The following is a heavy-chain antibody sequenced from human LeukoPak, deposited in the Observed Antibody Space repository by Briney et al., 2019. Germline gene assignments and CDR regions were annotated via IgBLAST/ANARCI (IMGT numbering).Heavy chain of an antibody. J-gene: IGHJ6*04. CDR2: ISSSGSTI. V-gene: IGHV3-48*03. D-gene: IGHD3-10*01. CDR1: GFTFSSYE. Sequence: GGSLRLSCAASGFTFSSYEMNWVRQAPGKGLEWASYISSSGSTIYYADSVKGRFTISRDNAKNSLYLQMNSLRAEDTAVYYCARDPGSGSYYPPGYYYGMDVWGKGTTVTVSS. CDR3: ARDPGSGSYYPPGYYYGMDV.